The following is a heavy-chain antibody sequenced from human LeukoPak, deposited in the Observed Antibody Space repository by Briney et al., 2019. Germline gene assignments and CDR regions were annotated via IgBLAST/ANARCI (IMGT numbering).Heavy chain of an antibody. CDR2: IQGDGSNT. J-gene: IGHJ4*02. CDR3: ARGTSAGGPISPFDF. CDR1: GFTFSSYA. V-gene: IGHV3-74*01. Sequence: GGALRLSCAASGFTFSSYAMSWVRQAPGKGLVWVSRIQGDGSNTNYADSVKGRFSISRDNAKNTVYLQMNSLRAEDTGIYYCARGTSAGGPISPFDFWGQGTVVTVSS. D-gene: IGHD6-13*01.